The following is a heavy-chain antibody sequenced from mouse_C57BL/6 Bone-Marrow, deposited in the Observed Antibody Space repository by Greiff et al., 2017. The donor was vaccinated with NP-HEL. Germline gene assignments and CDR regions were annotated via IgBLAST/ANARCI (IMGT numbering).Heavy chain of an antibody. CDR2: IDPSDSYT. V-gene: IGHV1-59*01. CDR3: AREETLDYFDY. J-gene: IGHJ2*01. D-gene: IGHD4-1*01. Sequence: QVQLQQPGAELVRPGTSVKLSCKASGYTFTSYWMHWVKQRPGQGLEWIGVIDPSDSYTNYNQKFKGNATLTVDTSSSTAYMPLSSLTSEDSAVYYCAREETLDYFDYWGQGTTLTVSS. CDR1: GYTFTSYW.